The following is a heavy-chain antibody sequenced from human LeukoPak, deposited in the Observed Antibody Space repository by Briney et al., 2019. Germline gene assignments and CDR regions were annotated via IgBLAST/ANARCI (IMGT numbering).Heavy chain of an antibody. V-gene: IGHV4-34*01. CDR3: ARESSTNDY. CDR2: IYHSGST. Sequence: SETLSLTCAVYGGSFSGYYWSWVRQPPGKGLEWIGSIYHSGSTYYIPSLKSRVTISVDASKNQFSLKLSSVTAADTAVYYCARESSTNDYWGQGTLVTVSS. D-gene: IGHD6-13*01. CDR1: GGSFSGYY. J-gene: IGHJ4*02.